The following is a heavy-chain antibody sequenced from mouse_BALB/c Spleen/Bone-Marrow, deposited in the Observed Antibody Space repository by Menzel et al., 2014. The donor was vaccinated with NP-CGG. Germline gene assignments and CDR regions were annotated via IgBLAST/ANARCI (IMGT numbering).Heavy chain of an antibody. Sequence: VQLQQSGAELVKPGASVKLSCTASGFNIKDTYMHWVKQRPEQGLEWIGRIDPANGNTKYDPKFQGKATITADTSSNTAYLQLSNLTSEDPAVYYCASYRYAWYFDVWGAGTTVTVSS. CDR3: ASYRYAWYFDV. J-gene: IGHJ1*01. V-gene: IGHV14-3*02. D-gene: IGHD2-14*01. CDR2: IDPANGNT. CDR1: GFNIKDTY.